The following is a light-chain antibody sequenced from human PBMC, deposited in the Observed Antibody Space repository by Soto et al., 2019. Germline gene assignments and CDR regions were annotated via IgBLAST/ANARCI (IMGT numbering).Light chain of an antibody. CDR1: SSDVCGYNY. J-gene: IGLJ3*02. V-gene: IGLV2-8*01. CDR3: SSYAGTWV. Sequence: QSALTQPPSASGSPGQSVTISCTGTSSDVCGYNYVSWYQQHPGKAPKLMIYEVSKRPSGVPDRFSGSKSGNTASLTVSGLQAEDEAYYYCSSYAGTWVFGGGTKLTVL. CDR2: EVS.